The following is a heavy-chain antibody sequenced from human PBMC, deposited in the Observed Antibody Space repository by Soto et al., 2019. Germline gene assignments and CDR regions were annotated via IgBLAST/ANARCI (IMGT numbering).Heavy chain of an antibody. Sequence: QVQLVESGGGVVQPGRSLRLSCAASGFTFSSYGMHWVRQAPGEGLEWVALISYDGSNKYYADSVKGRFTISRDYSKNTLYLKMKSLRAADTAVYYCAKGPAIVLVPAAMNYYYGMDVWGQGTTVTVSS. CDR2: ISYDGSNK. J-gene: IGHJ6*02. CDR3: AKGPAIVLVPAAMNYYYGMDV. D-gene: IGHD2-2*01. CDR1: GFTFSSYG. V-gene: IGHV3-30*18.